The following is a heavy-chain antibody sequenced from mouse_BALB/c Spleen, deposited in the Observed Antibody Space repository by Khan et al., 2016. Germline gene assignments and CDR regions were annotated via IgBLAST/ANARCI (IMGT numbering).Heavy chain of an antibody. CDR3: AGGGFDY. V-gene: IGHV1S81*02. CDR1: GYTFTSYW. Sequence: QVQLQQPGAELVKPGASVKLSCKASGYTFTSYWMHWVKQRPGQGLEWIGEINPSNGRTNYNEKFKSKATLTVDKSSSTAYMQLSSLTSEDSAVYYCAGGGFDYWGQGTTLTVSS. CDR2: INPSNGRT. J-gene: IGHJ2*01.